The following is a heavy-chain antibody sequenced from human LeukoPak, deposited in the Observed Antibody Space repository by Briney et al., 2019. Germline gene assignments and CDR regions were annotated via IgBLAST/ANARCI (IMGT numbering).Heavy chain of an antibody. J-gene: IGHJ4*02. V-gene: IGHV4-39*01. CDR1: GGSISSSVFY. D-gene: IGHD3-10*01. Sequence: PSETLSLTCAVAGGSISSSVFYWGWVRQPPGKGLAWVGSISFSGNTYQNPSLKSRVTISVDTSKNQFSLKLTSVTAADTAVYYCARHSYYYNSGTYFFDYWGQGTLVTVSS. CDR3: ARHSYYYNSGTYFFDY. CDR2: ISFSGNT.